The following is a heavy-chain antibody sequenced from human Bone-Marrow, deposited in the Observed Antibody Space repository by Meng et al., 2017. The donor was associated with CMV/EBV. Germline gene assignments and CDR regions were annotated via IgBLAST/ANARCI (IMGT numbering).Heavy chain of an antibody. J-gene: IGHJ4*02. Sequence: ASVKVSCKASGYTFTSYDINWVRQATGQGLEWMGWMNPNSGNTGYAQKFQGRVTITRNTSISTAYMELSSLRSEDTAVYYCARAKGARITIFGVVIYYYFDYWAQGTLATFSS. CDR1: GYTFTSYD. CDR3: ARAKGARITIFGVVIYYYFDY. CDR2: MNPNSGNT. V-gene: IGHV1-8*03. D-gene: IGHD3-3*01.